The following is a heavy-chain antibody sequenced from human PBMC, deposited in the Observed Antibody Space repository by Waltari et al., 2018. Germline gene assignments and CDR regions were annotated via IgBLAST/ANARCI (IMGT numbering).Heavy chain of an antibody. D-gene: IGHD3-10*02. J-gene: IGHJ6*03. Sequence: QVQLVQSGAEVKKPGSSVKVSCKASGGTFSSYAISWVRQAPGQGLEWMGGIIPIFGTANYAQKFQGRVTITADKSTSTAYMELSSLRSEDTAVYYCARALFGELSRDYYYMDVWGKGTTVTVSS. CDR1: GGTFSSYA. CDR2: IIPIFGTA. V-gene: IGHV1-69*14. CDR3: ARALFGELSRDYYYMDV.